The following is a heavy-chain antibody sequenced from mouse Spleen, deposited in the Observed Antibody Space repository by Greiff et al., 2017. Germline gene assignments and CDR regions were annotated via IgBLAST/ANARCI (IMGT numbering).Heavy chain of an antibody. CDR1: GFTFSSFG. Sequence: DVHLVESGGGLVQPGGSRKLSCAASGFTFSSFGMHWVRQAPEKGLEWVAYISSGSSTIYYADTVKGRFTISRDNPKNTLFLQMTSLRSEDTAMYYCARQRRNGYYLDYWGQGTTLTVSS. J-gene: IGHJ2*01. CDR2: ISSGSSTI. D-gene: IGHD2-2*01. CDR3: ARQRRNGYYLDY. V-gene: IGHV5-17*02.